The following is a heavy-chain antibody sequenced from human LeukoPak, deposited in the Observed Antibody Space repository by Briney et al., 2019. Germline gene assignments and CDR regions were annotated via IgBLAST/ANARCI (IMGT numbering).Heavy chain of an antibody. CDR2: ILSDGSKE. D-gene: IGHD1-26*01. CDR1: GFTFSSYG. CDR3: AREKSGSNAAFDY. Sequence: GGSLRLSCAASGFTFSSYGMHWVRQAPGKGLGWVAVILSDGSKEFYTDSVKGRFTISRDNSKNTLYLQMNSLRAEDTAVYYCAREKSGSNAAFDYWGQGTLVTVSS. J-gene: IGHJ4*02. V-gene: IGHV3-33*01.